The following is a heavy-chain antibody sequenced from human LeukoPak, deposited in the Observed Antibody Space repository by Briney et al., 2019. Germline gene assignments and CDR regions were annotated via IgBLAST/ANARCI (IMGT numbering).Heavy chain of an antibody. V-gene: IGHV3-48*02. CDR1: GFTFTTYN. CDR2: ISSSSGTV. J-gene: IGHJ3*02. D-gene: IGHD4-17*01. Sequence: PGGSLRLSCAAFGFTFTTYNMNWVRQAPGKGLEWVSYISSSSGTVYYADSVKGRFTISRDNAKNSLYLQMNSLRDEDTAVYYCARDFYGDWAFDIWGQGTMVTVSS. CDR3: ARDFYGDWAFDI.